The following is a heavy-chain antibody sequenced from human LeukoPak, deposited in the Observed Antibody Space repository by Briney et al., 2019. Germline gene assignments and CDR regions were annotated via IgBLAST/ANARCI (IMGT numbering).Heavy chain of an antibody. Sequence: GGSLRLSCAASGFTFSDYYMSWIRQAPGKGLQWLSYISSSGSSIYYADSVKGRFTISRDNAKNSLYLQMNSLRAEDTAVYYCARGPPYYDFWSGCFDSWGQGTLVTVSS. CDR1: GFTFSDYY. J-gene: IGHJ4*02. CDR3: ARGPPYYDFWSGCFDS. D-gene: IGHD3-3*01. CDR2: ISSSGSSI. V-gene: IGHV3-11*04.